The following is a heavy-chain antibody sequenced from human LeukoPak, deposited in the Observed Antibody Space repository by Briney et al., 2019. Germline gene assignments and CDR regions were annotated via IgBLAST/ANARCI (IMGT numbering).Heavy chain of an antibody. CDR1: GFTFSSYG. D-gene: IGHD6-19*01. V-gene: IGHV3-7*01. J-gene: IGHJ4*02. CDR2: TKEDGGEK. Sequence: SGGSLRLSCAASGFTFSSYGMSWVRQAPGKGLEWVANTKEDGGEKYYVDSVKGRFTISRDNAENSLYLQMNSLRAEDTAVYYCARRSVAGSLDYWGQGTLVTVSS. CDR3: ARRSVAGSLDY.